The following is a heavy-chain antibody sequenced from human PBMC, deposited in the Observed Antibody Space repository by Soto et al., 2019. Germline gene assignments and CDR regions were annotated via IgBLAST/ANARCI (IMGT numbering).Heavy chain of an antibody. D-gene: IGHD3-10*01. CDR2: IYYSGST. CDR1: GGSISSSSYY. J-gene: IGHJ6*02. V-gene: IGHV4-39*01. CDR3: ARGGITMVRGAVYYYYGMDV. Sequence: PSETLSLTCTVSGGSISSSSYYWGWIRQPPGKGLEWIGSIYYSGSTYYNPSLKSRVTISVDTSKNQFSLKLSSVTAADTAVYYCARGGITMVRGAVYYYYGMDVWGQGTTVTVSS.